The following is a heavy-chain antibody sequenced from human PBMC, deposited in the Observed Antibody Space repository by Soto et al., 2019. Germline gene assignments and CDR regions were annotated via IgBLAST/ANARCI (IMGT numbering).Heavy chain of an antibody. Sequence: PGGSLRFSCAASGFTFSSYSMNWVRQAPGKGLEWVSYISSSSSTIYYADSVKGRFTISRDNAKNSLYLQMNSLRDEDTAVYYCARDYYDSSGYIPSDAFDIWGQGTMVTVSS. CDR1: GFTFSSYS. CDR3: ARDYYDSSGYIPSDAFDI. D-gene: IGHD3-22*01. J-gene: IGHJ3*02. CDR2: ISSSSSTI. V-gene: IGHV3-48*02.